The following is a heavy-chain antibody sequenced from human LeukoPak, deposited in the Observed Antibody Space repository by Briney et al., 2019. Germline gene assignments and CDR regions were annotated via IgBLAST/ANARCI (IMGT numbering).Heavy chain of an antibody. V-gene: IGHV1-2*06. Sequence: ASVKVSCKASGYTFTGYYMHWVRQAPGQGLEWMGRTNPNSGGTNYAQKFQGRVTMTRDTSISTAYMELSRLRSDDTAVYYCASISPSSRYFDLWGRGTLVTVSP. J-gene: IGHJ2*01. CDR1: GYTFTGYY. CDR2: TNPNSGGT. CDR3: ASISPSSRYFDL.